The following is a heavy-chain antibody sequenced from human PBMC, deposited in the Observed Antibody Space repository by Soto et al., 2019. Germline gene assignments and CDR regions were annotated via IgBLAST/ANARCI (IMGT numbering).Heavy chain of an antibody. J-gene: IGHJ4*02. V-gene: IGHV3-11*01. CDR3: ANDCGSCHPVFAS. Sequence: PGGSLRLSCAASGFTFSDYFMTWIRQAPGKGLEWVSYISSSGTTIFYADSVQGRFTISRDNAKKSLYLEINSLRAEDTDVYYCANDCGSCHPVFASWAKGTLVPVSP. D-gene: IGHD2-15*01. CDR1: GFTFSDYF. CDR2: ISSSGTTI.